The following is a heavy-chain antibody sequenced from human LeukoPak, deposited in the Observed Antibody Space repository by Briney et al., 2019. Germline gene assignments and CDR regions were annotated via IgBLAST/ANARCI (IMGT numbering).Heavy chain of an antibody. D-gene: IGHD2-2*01. CDR2: IRYDGSNK. CDR3: AKAQAVVTWGLY. J-gene: IGHJ4*02. Sequence: EGSLRLSCAASGFTFSSYGMHWVRQAPGKGLEWVAFIRYDGSNKYYADSVKGRFTISRDNSKNTLYLQMNSLRAEDTAVYYCAKAQAVVTWGLYWGQGTLATVSS. CDR1: GFTFSSYG. V-gene: IGHV3-30*02.